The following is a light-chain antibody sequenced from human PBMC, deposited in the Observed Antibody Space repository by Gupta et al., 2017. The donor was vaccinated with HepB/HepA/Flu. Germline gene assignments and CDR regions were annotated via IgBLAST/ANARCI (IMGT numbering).Light chain of an antibody. CDR3: QQRGNWPKT. V-gene: IGKV3-11*01. CDR2: DAS. CDR1: QSVSSY. J-gene: IGKJ2*01. Sequence: EIVLTQSPATLSLSPGERATLSCRASQSVSSYLAWYQQKPGQAPRLLIFDASNRATGIPARFSGSGSGTDFTLTISSLEPEDSAVYYCQQRGNWPKTFGQGTKLEI.